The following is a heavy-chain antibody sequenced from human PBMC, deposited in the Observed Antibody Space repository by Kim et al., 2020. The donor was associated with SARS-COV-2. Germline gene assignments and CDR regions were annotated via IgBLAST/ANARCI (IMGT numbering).Heavy chain of an antibody. D-gene: IGHD1-26*01. Sequence: ASVKVSCKVSGDTLTELSMHWVRQAPGKGLEWMGGFDPEDGETIYAQKFQGRVTMTEDTSTDTAYMELSSLRSEDTAVYYCATAAAVCGGATRCPRWFDPWGQGTLGTVSS. V-gene: IGHV1-24*01. CDR3: ATAAAVCGGATRCPRWFDP. J-gene: IGHJ5*02. CDR2: FDPEDGET. CDR1: GDTLTELS.